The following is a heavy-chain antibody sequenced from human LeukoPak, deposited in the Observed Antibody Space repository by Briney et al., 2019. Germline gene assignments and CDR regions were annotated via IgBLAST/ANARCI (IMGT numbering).Heavy chain of an antibody. D-gene: IGHD2-15*01. V-gene: IGHV3-7*01. CDR1: GFTFSSYA. CDR3: ARLRYCSGGSCHDDY. J-gene: IGHJ4*02. CDR2: IKQDGSEK. Sequence: GGSLRLSCAASGFTFSSYAMSWVRQAPGKGLEWVANIKQDGSEKYYVDSVKGRFTISRDNAKNSLYLQMNSLRAEDTAVYYCARLRYCSGGSCHDDYWGQGTLVTVSS.